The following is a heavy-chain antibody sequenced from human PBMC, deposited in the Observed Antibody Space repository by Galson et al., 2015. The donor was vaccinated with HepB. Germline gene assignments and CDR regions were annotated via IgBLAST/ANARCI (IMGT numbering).Heavy chain of an antibody. CDR3: ARDRMTVALYNMDV. CDR1: GFTFSDYG. CDR2: IRYDGINK. D-gene: IGHD6-19*01. Sequence: SLRLSCAASGFTFSDYGMHWVRQAPGEGLEWVAVIRYDGINKYYADSVKGRFTISRDNSKNTLYLQMNSLRAEDTAVYYCARDRMTVALYNMDVWGQGTTVTVSS. V-gene: IGHV3-33*01. J-gene: IGHJ6*02.